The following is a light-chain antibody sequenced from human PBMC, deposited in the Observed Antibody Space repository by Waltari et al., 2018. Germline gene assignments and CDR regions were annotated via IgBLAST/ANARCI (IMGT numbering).Light chain of an antibody. CDR3: SSYAGSNNIL. J-gene: IGLJ2*01. V-gene: IGLV2-8*01. CDR2: DVS. Sequence: QSALTQPPSASGSPGQSVTISCTGTSSDIVGYNFVSWYQHHPGRAPKLMIYDVSKRPAGVPDRFSGSKSGNTASLTVSGLQAEDEADYYCSSYAGSNNILFGGGTKLTVL. CDR1: SSDIVGYNF.